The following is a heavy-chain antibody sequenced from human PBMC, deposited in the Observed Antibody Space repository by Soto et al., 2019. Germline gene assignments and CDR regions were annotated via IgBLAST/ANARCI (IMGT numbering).Heavy chain of an antibody. J-gene: IGHJ4*02. V-gene: IGHV1-8*01. CDR1: GYTFTSYD. CDR3: ARVTKRGIAVAGPFDY. Sequence: GASVKVSCKASGYTFTSYDINWVRQATGQGLEWMGWMNPNSGNTGYAQKFQGRVTMTRNTSISTAYMELSSLRSEDTAVYYCARVTKRGIAVAGPFDYWGQGTLVTVSS. CDR2: MNPNSGNT. D-gene: IGHD6-19*01.